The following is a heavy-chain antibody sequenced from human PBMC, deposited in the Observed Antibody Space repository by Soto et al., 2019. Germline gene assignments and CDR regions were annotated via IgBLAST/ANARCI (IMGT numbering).Heavy chain of an antibody. CDR2: INHSGST. CDR1: GGSFSGYY. V-gene: IGHV4-34*01. Sequence: QVQLQQWGAGLLKPSETLSLTCAVYGGSFSGYYWSWIRQPPGKGLECIGEINHSGSTNYNPSLKSRVTISVDTSKNQFSLKLSSVTAADTAVYYCARAYYDFWSGYPYFDYWGQGTLVTVSS. CDR3: ARAYYDFWSGYPYFDY. D-gene: IGHD3-3*01. J-gene: IGHJ4*02.